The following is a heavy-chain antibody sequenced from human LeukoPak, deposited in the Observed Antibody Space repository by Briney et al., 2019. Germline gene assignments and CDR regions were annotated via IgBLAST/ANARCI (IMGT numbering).Heavy chain of an antibody. CDR2: INPSGGST. J-gene: IGHJ6*02. CDR1: GYTFTSYY. CDR3: ARDWSPRMVVVPAATYYYYYGMDV. V-gene: IGHV1-46*01. D-gene: IGHD2-2*01. Sequence: ASVKVSCKASGYTFTSYYMHWARQAPGQGLEWMGIINPSGGSTSYAQKFQGRVTMTRDTSTGTVYMELSSLRSEDTAVYYCARDWSPRMVVVPAATYYYYYGMDVWGQGTTVTVSS.